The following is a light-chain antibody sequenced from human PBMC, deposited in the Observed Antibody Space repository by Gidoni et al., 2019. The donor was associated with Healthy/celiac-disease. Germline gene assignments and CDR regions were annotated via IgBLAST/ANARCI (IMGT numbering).Light chain of an antibody. CDR2: KAS. Sequence: DIQMTQSPSTLSASVGDRVTITCRASQSISSWLAWYQQKPGKAPKLLIYKASSLESGFPSRFSVSGSGTEFTLTISSLQPDDFATYYCQQYNSYSWTFGQGTKVEIK. CDR3: QQYNSYSWT. V-gene: IGKV1-5*03. J-gene: IGKJ1*01. CDR1: QSISSW.